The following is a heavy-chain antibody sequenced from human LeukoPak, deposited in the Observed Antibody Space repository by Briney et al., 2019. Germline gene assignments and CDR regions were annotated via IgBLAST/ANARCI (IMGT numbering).Heavy chain of an antibody. CDR3: ARELVDIVATPLDY. CDR2: IYHSGST. CDR1: GYSISSGYY. Sequence: PSETLSLTCTVSGYSISSGYYWGWIRQPPGKGLEWIGSIYHSGSTYYNPSLKSRVTISVDTSKNQFSLKLSSVTAADTAVYYCARELVDIVATPLDYWGQGTLVTVSS. V-gene: IGHV4-38-2*02. D-gene: IGHD5-12*01. J-gene: IGHJ4*02.